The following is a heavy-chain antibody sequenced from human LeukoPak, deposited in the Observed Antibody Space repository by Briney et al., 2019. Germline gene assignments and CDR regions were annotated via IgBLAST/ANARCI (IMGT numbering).Heavy chain of an antibody. D-gene: IGHD3-3*01. V-gene: IGHV3-33*01. J-gene: IGHJ6*02. CDR1: GLTFSSYG. CDR3: ARDLNDFWREYPPMAYYYGMDV. CDR2: ILYDGSNK. Sequence: GGSLRLSCAASGLTFSSYGMHWVRQAPGKGLEWVAVILYDGSNKYYADSVKGRFTISRDNSKNTLYLQMNSLRAEDTAVYYCARDLNDFWREYPPMAYYYGMDVWGQGTTVTVSS.